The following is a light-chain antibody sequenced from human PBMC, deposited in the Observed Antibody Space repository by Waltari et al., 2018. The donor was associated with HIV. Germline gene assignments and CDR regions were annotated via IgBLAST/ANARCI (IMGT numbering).Light chain of an antibody. CDR3: QAWDSNTGV. Sequence: SYELTQPPSVSVSPGQTASITCSGDKLGDKYAYWYQQKPGQSPLLVIYVDTKRPSGIPERFSGSNSGNTATLTISGTQAMDEADYYCQAWDSNTGVFGGGTKLTVL. CDR1: KLGDKY. J-gene: IGLJ2*01. V-gene: IGLV3-1*01. CDR2: VDT.